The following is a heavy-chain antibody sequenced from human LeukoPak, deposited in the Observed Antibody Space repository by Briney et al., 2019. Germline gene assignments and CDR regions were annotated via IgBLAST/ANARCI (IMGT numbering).Heavy chain of an antibody. D-gene: IGHD5-12*01. V-gene: IGHV5-51*01. J-gene: IGHJ4*02. CDR1: GYTFTSYG. CDR3: ARVSGHVDY. CDR2: IYPGDSDT. Sequence: ASVKVSCKASGYTFTSYGISWVRQMPGKGLEWMGIIYPGDSDTRYSPSFQGQVTISADKSISTAYLQWSSLKASDTAMYYCARVSGHVDYWGQGTLVTVSS.